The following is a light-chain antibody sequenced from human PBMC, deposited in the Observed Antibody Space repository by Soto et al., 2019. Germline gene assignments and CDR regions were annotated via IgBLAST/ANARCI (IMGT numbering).Light chain of an antibody. V-gene: IGKV3-15*01. CDR2: SAS. CDR3: QQYNKWPPWLT. CDR1: QSVSSN. J-gene: IGKJ4*01. Sequence: EIVMTQSPATLSVSPGERVTLSCRASQSVSSNLAWYQLKPGQAPRLLIYSASTRAPAIPARFSGSGSGTEFTLTISSLQSEDFAVYYCQQYNKWPPWLTFGGGTKVEIK.